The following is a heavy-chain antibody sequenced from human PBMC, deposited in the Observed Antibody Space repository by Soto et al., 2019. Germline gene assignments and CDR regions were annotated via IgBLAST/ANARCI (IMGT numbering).Heavy chain of an antibody. CDR1: GYTFPAYF. D-gene: IGHD2-21*02. V-gene: IGHV1-2*02. CDR2: INPNTGDR. Sequence: GASVNVSCKTSGYTFPAYFIHWVRLAPGQGPEWMGWINPNTGDRGYEQNFQGRVTMTRDSAITTTYMELTRLTSDDTAVYYCARRATERHFDYWGQGTLVT. J-gene: IGHJ4*02. CDR3: ARRATERHFDY.